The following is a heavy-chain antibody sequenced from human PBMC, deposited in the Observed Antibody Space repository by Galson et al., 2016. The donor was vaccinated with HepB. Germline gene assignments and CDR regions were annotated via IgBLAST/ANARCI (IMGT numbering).Heavy chain of an antibody. D-gene: IGHD4-23*01. CDR1: GLSVSNNY. CDR3: ARDLPVETAGGCDI. Sequence: SLRLSCAASGLSVSNNYMSWVRQAPGRGLEGVSVMYIGGNTYYAESVKGRFTMSSDNSKNTVYLQMNTLRAEDTAVYYCARDLPVETAGGCDIWGQGTMVTVSS. V-gene: IGHV3-53*01. CDR2: MYIGGNT. J-gene: IGHJ3*02.